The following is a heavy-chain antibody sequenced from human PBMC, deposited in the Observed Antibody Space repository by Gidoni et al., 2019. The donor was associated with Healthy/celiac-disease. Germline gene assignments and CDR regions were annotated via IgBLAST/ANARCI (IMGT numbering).Heavy chain of an antibody. CDR2: LYYSGST. D-gene: IGHD3-22*01. J-gene: IGHJ3*02. CDR3: SRRARYDSYDHAFDI. V-gene: IGHV4-39*01. Sequence: QEWIGSLYYSGSTYYNPSLKSRVTISVNTSKNQFSLKLSSVTAADTAVYYCSRRARYDSYDHAFDIWGQGTMVTFSS.